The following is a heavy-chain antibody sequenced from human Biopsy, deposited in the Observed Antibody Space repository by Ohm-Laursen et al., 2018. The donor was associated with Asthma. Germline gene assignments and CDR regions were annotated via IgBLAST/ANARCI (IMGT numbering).Heavy chain of an antibody. CDR3: ARDREYSSGWYKPLFDY. CDR1: GFTFSSYG. Sequence: SLRLSCAASGFTFSSYGMHWVRQAPGKGLEWVAVIWYDGSNKYYADSVKGRFTISRDNSKNTLYLQMNSLRAEDTAVYYCARDREYSSGWYKPLFDYWGQGTLVTVSS. D-gene: IGHD6-19*01. V-gene: IGHV3-33*01. J-gene: IGHJ4*02. CDR2: IWYDGSNK.